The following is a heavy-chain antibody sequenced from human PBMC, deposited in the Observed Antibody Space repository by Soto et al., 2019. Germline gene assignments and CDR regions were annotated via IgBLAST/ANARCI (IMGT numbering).Heavy chain of an antibody. D-gene: IGHD6-13*01. V-gene: IGHV4-34*01. CDR2: INHSGST. J-gene: IGHJ5*02. CDR1: GGSFSGYY. CDR3: ARGSTGQGRDWFDP. Sequence: SETLSLTCAVYGGSFSGYYWSWIRQPPGKGLEWIGEINHSGSTNYNPSLKSRVTISVDTSKNQFSLKLSSVTAADTAVYYCARGSTGQGRDWFDPWGQGTLVTVSS.